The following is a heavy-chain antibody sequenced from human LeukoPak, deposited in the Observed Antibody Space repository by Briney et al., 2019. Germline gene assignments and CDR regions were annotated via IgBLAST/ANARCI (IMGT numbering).Heavy chain of an antibody. D-gene: IGHD2-15*01. CDR1: GYTFTSYG. Sequence: GASVKVSCKASGYTFTSYGISWGRQAPGQGLEWMGWISAYNGNTNYAQKLQGRVTMTTDTSTSTAYMELRSLRSDDTAAYYCARDPPLGYCSGGSCYSFAFDIWGQGTMVTVSS. V-gene: IGHV1-18*01. J-gene: IGHJ3*02. CDR3: ARDPPLGYCSGGSCYSFAFDI. CDR2: ISAYNGNT.